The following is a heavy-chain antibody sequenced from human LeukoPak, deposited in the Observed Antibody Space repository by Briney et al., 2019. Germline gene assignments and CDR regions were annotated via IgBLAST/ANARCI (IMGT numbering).Heavy chain of an antibody. V-gene: IGHV5-51*01. CDR3: PRRITMVRGVDNNSFHP. CDR1: GSSFTRYW. D-gene: IGHD3-10*01. CDR2: IYSSDSDT. J-gene: IGHJ5*02. Sequence: PGESLHFSSKGPGSSFTRYWIGWVRPTPRKGLAWMGTIYSSDSDTRYTPSFQSHVTISADKSISTVYLQWSSPKASHSAMYYSPRRITMVRGVDNNSFHPWGPGPPLTVSS.